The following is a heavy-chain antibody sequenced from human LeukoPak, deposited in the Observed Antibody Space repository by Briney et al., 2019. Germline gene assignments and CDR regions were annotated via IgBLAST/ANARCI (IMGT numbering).Heavy chain of an antibody. CDR2: ISGSGGST. CDR3: AKDLGYCSSTSC. D-gene: IGHD2-2*01. Sequence: GGSLRLSCAASGFSFTSYAMSWVRQAPGKGLEWVSAISGSGGSTYYADSVKGRFTISRDNSKNTLYLQMNSLRAEDTAVYYCAKDLGYCSSTSCWGQGTLVTVSS. V-gene: IGHV3-23*01. J-gene: IGHJ4*02. CDR1: GFSFTSYA.